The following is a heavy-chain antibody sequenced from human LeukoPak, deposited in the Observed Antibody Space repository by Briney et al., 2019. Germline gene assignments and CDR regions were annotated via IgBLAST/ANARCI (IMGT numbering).Heavy chain of an antibody. D-gene: IGHD6-19*01. CDR2: IYTSGST. V-gene: IGHV4-61*02. CDR3: ARAEGRYSSGWSHDAFDI. CDR1: GGSISSGSYY. Sequence: PSQTLSLTCTVSGGSISSGSYYWSWIRQPAGKGLEWIGRIYTSGSTNYNPSLKSRVTISVDTSKNQFSLKLSSVTAADTAVYYCARAEGRYSSGWSHDAFDIWGQGTMVTVSS. J-gene: IGHJ3*02.